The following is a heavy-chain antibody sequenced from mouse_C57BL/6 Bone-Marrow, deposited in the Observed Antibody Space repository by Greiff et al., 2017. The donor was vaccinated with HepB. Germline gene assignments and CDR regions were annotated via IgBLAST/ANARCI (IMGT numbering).Heavy chain of an antibody. J-gene: IGHJ4*01. V-gene: IGHV5-2*01. CDR3: ARRGTGYAMDY. CDR2: INSDGGST. Sequence: EVQVVESGGGLVQPGESLKLSCESNEYEFPSHDMSWVRKTPEKRLELVAAINSDGGSTYYPETMEKRFLISRDNTKKTLYLQMGSLRSADTALYDCARRGTGYAMDYWGQGTSVTVSS. CDR1: EYEFPSHD.